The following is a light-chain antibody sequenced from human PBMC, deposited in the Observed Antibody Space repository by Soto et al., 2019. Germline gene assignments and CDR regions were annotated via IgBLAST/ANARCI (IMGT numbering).Light chain of an antibody. CDR3: QQYYSFPLT. J-gene: IGKJ4*01. V-gene: IGKV1-5*01. CDR2: AAS. Sequence: DIQMTQSPSTLSASVGDRVTITCRASQSINAWLAWYQQKPGKAPELLIYAASTLQSGVPSRFSGSGSGTDFTLTISCLQSEDFATYYCQQYYSFPLTFGGGTKVDIK. CDR1: QSINAW.